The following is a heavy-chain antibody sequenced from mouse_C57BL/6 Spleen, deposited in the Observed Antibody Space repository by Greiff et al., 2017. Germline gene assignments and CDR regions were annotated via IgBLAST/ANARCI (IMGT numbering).Heavy chain of an antibody. CDR2: IDPETGGT. CDR3: TGRGVTNYFDY. CDR1: GYTFTDYE. J-gene: IGHJ2*01. D-gene: IGHD2-2*01. Sequence: QVQLQQSGAELVRPGASVTLSCKASGYTFTDYEMHWVKQTPVHGLEWIGAIDPETGGTAYNQKFKGKAIVTADKSSSTAYMELRSLTSEDSAVYYCTGRGVTNYFDYWGQGTTLTVSS. V-gene: IGHV1-15*01.